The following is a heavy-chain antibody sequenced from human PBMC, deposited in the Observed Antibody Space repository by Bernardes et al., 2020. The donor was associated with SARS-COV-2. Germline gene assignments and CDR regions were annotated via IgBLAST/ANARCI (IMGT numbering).Heavy chain of an antibody. Sequence: GESLKISCKGSGYSFTSYWITWVRQMPGKGLEWMGRIDPSDSYTNYSPSFQGHVTISVDKSISTAYLQWSSLKASDSAMYYCARRSNRGYNYGSGSYYNGDAFHIWGQGTMVTVSS. V-gene: IGHV5-10-1*01. CDR2: IDPSDSYT. D-gene: IGHD3-10*01. J-gene: IGHJ3*02. CDR1: GYSFTSYW. CDR3: ARRSNRGYNYGSGSYYNGDAFHI.